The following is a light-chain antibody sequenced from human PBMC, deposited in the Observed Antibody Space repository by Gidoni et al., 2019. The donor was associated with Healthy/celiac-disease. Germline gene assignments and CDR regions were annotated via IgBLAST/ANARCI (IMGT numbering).Light chain of an antibody. J-gene: IGKJ3*01. Sequence: ESVLTQSPATLSLSPGERATLSCRASQSVSSYLAWYQQKPGQAPRLLIYDASNRATGIPAGFSGSGSGTDFTLTISSLEPEDFAVYYCRQRSNWPSFTFGPGTKVDIK. CDR2: DAS. CDR3: RQRSNWPSFT. V-gene: IGKV3-11*01. CDR1: QSVSSY.